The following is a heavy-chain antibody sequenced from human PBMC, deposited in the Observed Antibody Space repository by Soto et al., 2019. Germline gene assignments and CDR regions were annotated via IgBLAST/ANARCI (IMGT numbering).Heavy chain of an antibody. D-gene: IGHD3-16*01. Sequence: GGSLRLSCAVSGFTFSDYAMSWVRQAPGKGLEWVSAISGSGDITYYADSVKGRFTISRDNSRNTLYLQMNSLRADDTAVYYCAKDLNLVTGAYKFYGVDVWGQGTTVTVSS. CDR1: GFTFSDYA. CDR3: AKDLNLVTGAYKFYGVDV. CDR2: ISGSGDIT. V-gene: IGHV3-23*01. J-gene: IGHJ6*02.